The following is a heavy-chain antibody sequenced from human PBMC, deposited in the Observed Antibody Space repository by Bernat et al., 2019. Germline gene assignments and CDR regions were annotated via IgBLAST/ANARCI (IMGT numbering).Heavy chain of an antibody. CDR2: ISSSSSYI. CDR1: GFTFSSYS. D-gene: IGHD4-17*01. CDR3: ARDQYDDYGGSSEADAFDI. V-gene: IGHV3-21*01. Sequence: EVQLVESGGGLVKPGGSLRLSCAASGFTFSSYSMNWVRQAPGKGLEWVSSISSSSSYIYYADSVKGRFTISRDNAKNSMYLQMNSLRAEDTAVYYCARDQYDDYGGSSEADAFDIWGEETMVTVSS. J-gene: IGHJ3*02.